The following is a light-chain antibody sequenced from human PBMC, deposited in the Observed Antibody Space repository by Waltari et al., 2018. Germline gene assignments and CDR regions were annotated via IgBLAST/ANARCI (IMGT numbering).Light chain of an antibody. J-gene: IGKJ4*01. CDR1: RNIRDH. Sequence: DVQLTQSPSSLSAIIGDRVTITCRASRNIRDHINWYQHRPGKAPKLLIFDASSLISGVPLRFSGSGSGTDFTLTISSLQREDFATYYCQQSFGTPLSFGGGTRVEFK. V-gene: IGKV1-39*01. CDR2: DAS. CDR3: QQSFGTPLS.